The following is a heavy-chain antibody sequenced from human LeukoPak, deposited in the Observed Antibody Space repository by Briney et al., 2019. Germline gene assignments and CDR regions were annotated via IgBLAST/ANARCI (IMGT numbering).Heavy chain of an antibody. J-gene: IGHJ3*02. V-gene: IGHV3-20*01. Sequence: GGSLRLSCAASGFTFDDYGMSWVRQAPGKGLEWVSGINWNGGSTGYADSVKGRFTISRDNAKNPLYLQMNSLRAEDTALYHCARVGYYYGSGSYHAFDIWGQGTMVTVSS. CDR1: GFTFDDYG. CDR3: ARVGYYYGSGSYHAFDI. D-gene: IGHD3-10*01. CDR2: INWNGGST.